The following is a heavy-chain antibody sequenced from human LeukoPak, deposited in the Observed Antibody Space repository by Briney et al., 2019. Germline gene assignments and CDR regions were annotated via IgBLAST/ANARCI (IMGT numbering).Heavy chain of an antibody. V-gene: IGHV3-48*03. CDR3: AELGITMIGGV. CDR2: ISKTGKHI. D-gene: IGHD3-10*02. J-gene: IGHJ6*04. CDR1: GFTFSSYE. Sequence: PGGSLRLSCAASGFTFSSYEMNWVRQAPGKGLEWVSSISKTGKHIFQADSVKGRFTVSRDNAQNSLYLQMDSLRAEDTAVYYCAELGITMIGGVWGKGTTVTISS.